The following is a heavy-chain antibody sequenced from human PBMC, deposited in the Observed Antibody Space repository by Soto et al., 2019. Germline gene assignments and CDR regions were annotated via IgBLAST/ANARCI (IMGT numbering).Heavy chain of an antibody. Sequence: LQESGPGLVKPSETLSLTCSVFGDSISSRSYYWAWIRRPPGMGLEWIASISYTGNTYYNPSLTCGAAISGDTSKNQFSLKLSFVTAADTAVYYCARFSWYDGDSITNYYMDFWGNGATVTVSS. D-gene: IGHD6-13*01. CDR1: GDSISSRSYY. V-gene: IGHV4-39*01. J-gene: IGHJ6*03. CDR2: ISYTGNT. CDR3: ARFSWYDGDSITNYYMDF.